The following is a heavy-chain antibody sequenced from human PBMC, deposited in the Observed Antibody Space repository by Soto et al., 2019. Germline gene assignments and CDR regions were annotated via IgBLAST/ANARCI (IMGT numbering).Heavy chain of an antibody. J-gene: IGHJ6*02. CDR3: ARDKVGGGSCYMCYYYGMDV. Sequence: ASLKVSCKFSGCTLTELSMHCVRQSPGKGRELMGGFDPEDGETIYAQKFQGRVTMTEDTSTDTAYMELSSLRSEDTAVYYCARDKVGGGSCYMCYYYGMDVWGQGTTVTVSS. CDR1: GCTLTELS. CDR2: FDPEDGET. V-gene: IGHV1-24*01. D-gene: IGHD2-15*01.